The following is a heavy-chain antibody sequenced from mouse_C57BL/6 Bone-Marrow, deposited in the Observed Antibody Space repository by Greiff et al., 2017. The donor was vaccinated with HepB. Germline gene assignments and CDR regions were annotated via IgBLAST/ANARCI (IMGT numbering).Heavy chain of an antibody. CDR2: INPSTGGT. Sequence: EVQLQESGPELVKPGASVKISCKASGYSFTGYYMNWVKQSPEKSLEWIGEINPSTGGTTYNQKFKAKATLTVDKSSSTAYMQLKSLTSEDSAVYYCASPLYYGYAMDYWGQGTSVTVSS. V-gene: IGHV1-42*01. D-gene: IGHD1-1*01. CDR1: GYSFTGYY. J-gene: IGHJ4*01. CDR3: ASPLYYGYAMDY.